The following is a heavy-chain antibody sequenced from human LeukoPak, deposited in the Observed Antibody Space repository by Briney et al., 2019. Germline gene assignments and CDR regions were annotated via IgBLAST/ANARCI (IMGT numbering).Heavy chain of an antibody. CDR1: GYSFSAYY. CDR2: IDPKSGGT. J-gene: IGHJ4*02. Sequence: ASVKVSCKASGYSFSAYYIHWVRQAPGQGLEWVGWIDPKSGGTKYAQKFQGRFTMTRDASISTVYMELSRLTSGDTAVYSCARDPSTVYYYDSWGQGTLVTVSS. CDR3: ARDPSTVYYYDS. V-gene: IGHV1-2*02. D-gene: IGHD2-2*01.